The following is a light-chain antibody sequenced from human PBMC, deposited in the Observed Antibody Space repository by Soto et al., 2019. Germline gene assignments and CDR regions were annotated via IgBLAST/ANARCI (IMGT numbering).Light chain of an antibody. Sequence: DIQMTQSPSSLSAVVGDRVTITCRASRGIGDRLAWYQQKPGKAPKLLIYDASSLESGVPSRFSGSGSGTEFTLTISGLQPGDSATYYCQQYNSYSPTFGQGTKVDIK. CDR2: DAS. CDR3: QQYNSYSPT. J-gene: IGKJ1*01. CDR1: RGIGDR. V-gene: IGKV1-5*01.